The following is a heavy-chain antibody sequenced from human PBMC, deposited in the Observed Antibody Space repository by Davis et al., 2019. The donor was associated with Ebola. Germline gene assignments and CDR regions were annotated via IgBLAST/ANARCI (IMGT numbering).Heavy chain of an antibody. D-gene: IGHD4-11*01. V-gene: IGHV1-24*01. Sequence: ASVMVSCKVSAYSLTELSIHWLRHAPGTGLEWMGAFDPEDGEGIYAQKFQGRVTMTEDTSTNTAYMELTSLRSEDTAVYYCAMDDYSNSRYGMDVWGQGTTVTVSS. CDR2: FDPEDGEG. CDR1: AYSLTELS. J-gene: IGHJ6*02. CDR3: AMDDYSNSRYGMDV.